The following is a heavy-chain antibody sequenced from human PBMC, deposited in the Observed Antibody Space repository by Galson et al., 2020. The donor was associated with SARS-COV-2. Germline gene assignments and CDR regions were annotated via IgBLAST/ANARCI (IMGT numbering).Heavy chain of an antibody. CDR3: ARRAGRGGHLDLNAFEI. V-gene: IGHV1-3*01. J-gene: IGHJ3*02. D-gene: IGHD3-16*01. Sequence: ASVKVSCKTSGYTFTDYAIHWVRQAPGQRLEWMGWINGGNGDRRYSQKFQGRVTFTTDTPASTAYMELSGLRAEDTALYYCARRAGRGGHLDLNAFEIWGQGTMVTVSS. CDR2: INGGNGDR. CDR1: GYTFTDYA.